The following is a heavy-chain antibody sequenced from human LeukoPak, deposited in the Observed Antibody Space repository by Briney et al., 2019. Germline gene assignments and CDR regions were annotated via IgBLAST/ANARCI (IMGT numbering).Heavy chain of an antibody. V-gene: IGHV1-18*01. CDR3: ARTVTTSSYYFHF. J-gene: IGHJ4*02. D-gene: IGHD4-17*01. CDR2: ISVYDGNT. CDR1: VYTFTTYG. Sequence: ASVTVSFTCSVYTFTTYGDSWVRQAPGQGKEWMGWISVYDGNTNFPHHLRGTVTIPTDTSTSTAYMDLSSLSSHDTALYYCARTVTTSSYYFHFWGQGTLVPLSS.